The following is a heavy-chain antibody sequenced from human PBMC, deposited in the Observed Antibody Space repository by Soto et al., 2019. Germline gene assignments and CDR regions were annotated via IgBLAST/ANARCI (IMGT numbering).Heavy chain of an antibody. CDR1: GDSIGNFY. J-gene: IGHJ2*01. D-gene: IGHD2-8*01. V-gene: IGHV4-4*07. CDR2: LSASGRT. Sequence: SETLSLTCAISGDSIGNFYWSWIRQPAGKGLESLGRLSASGRTNYSPSLQSRVTMSLDRSKNRFSLRLTSVSAADTAVYFCARGMGRYFDLWGRGTLVTVSS. CDR3: ARGMGRYFDL.